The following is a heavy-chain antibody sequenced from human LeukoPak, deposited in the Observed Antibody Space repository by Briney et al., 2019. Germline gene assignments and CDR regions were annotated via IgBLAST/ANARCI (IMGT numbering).Heavy chain of an antibody. V-gene: IGHV3-49*04. D-gene: IGHD2-21*02. Sequence: GGSLRLSCAASGFTFSSYAMSWVRQAPGKGLEWVVFIRSKAYGGTTEYAASVKGRFTISRDDSKSIAYLQMNSLKTEDTAVYYCTRAYCGGDCYFQHWGQGTLVTVSS. CDR3: TRAYCGGDCYFQH. CDR2: IRSKAYGGTT. CDR1: GFTFSSYA. J-gene: IGHJ1*01.